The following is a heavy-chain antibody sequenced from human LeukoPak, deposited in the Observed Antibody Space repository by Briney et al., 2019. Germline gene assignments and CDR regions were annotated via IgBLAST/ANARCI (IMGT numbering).Heavy chain of an antibody. D-gene: IGHD5-12*01. J-gene: IGHJ4*02. Sequence: PSQTLSLTCTVSGGSISSGGYYWNWIRQHPGKGLEWIGYIYYSGSTYYNPSLKSRVSISVDTSKNQFSLKLTSVTAADTAVYYCGRDRRGYGFDYWGQGTLVTVSS. CDR1: GGSISSGGYY. CDR3: GRDRRGYGFDY. CDR2: IYYSGST. V-gene: IGHV4-31*03.